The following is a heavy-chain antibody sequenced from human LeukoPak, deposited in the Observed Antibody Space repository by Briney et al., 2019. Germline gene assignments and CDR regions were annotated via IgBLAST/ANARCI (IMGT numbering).Heavy chain of an antibody. V-gene: IGHV4-38-2*02. CDR1: GYSIRSGYY. CDR2: MYHSGST. J-gene: IGHJ4*02. D-gene: IGHD3-10*01. Sequence: SETLSLTCTVSGYSIRSGYYWGWIRQPPGKGLEWIVSMYHSGSTYYNPSLRSRVIISVDTSKNQFSLKLSSVTAADTAVYYCARVRIYGSGSDHFDYWGQGTLVTVSS. CDR3: ARVRIYGSGSDHFDY.